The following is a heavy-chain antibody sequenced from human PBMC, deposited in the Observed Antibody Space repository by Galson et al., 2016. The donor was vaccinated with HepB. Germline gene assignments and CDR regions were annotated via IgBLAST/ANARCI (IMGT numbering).Heavy chain of an antibody. D-gene: IGHD6-13*01. Sequence: SLRLSCAASGFTFSTYSMNWVRQAPGKGLEWISYISDTSRAIYYADSVKGRFTISRDNSKNTLFLQMNSLRAEDTAVYYCAKASGYSNTWMNYWGQGTRVTVSS. CDR3: AKASGYSNTWMNY. CDR1: GFTFSTYS. V-gene: IGHV3-48*01. CDR2: ISDTSRAI. J-gene: IGHJ4*02.